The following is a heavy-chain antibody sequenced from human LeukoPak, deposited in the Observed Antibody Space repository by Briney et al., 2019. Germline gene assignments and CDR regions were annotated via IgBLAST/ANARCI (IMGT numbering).Heavy chain of an antibody. CDR1: GYTLTSYY. J-gene: IGHJ4*02. V-gene: IGHV1-2*02. CDR3: ARDRGDYYYDSSGEFDY. D-gene: IGHD3-22*01. Sequence: GASVKASCKASGYTLTSYYMHWVRQAPGQGLEWMGWINPNSGGTNYAQKFQGRVTMTRDTSISTAYMELSRLRSDDTAVYYCARDRGDYYYDSSGEFDYWGQGTLVTVSS. CDR2: INPNSGGT.